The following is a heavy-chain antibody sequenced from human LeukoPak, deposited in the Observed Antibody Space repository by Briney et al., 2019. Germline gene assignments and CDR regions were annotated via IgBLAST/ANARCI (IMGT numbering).Heavy chain of an antibody. CDR3: ARVYDYSNYGPLDY. Sequence: SETLSLTCTVSGDSISSSNYYWGWIRQPPGKGLECIGSISNSGSTHYNPSLKSRVTISVDASKNQFSLKVNSVTAADTAVYYCARVYDYSNYGPLDYWGQGTLVTVSS. J-gene: IGHJ4*02. CDR2: ISNSGST. D-gene: IGHD4-11*01. V-gene: IGHV4-39*01. CDR1: GDSISSSNYY.